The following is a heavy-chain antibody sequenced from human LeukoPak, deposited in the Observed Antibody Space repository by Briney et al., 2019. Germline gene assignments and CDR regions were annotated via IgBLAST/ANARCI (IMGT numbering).Heavy chain of an antibody. CDR3: VRGRIAAEREVDY. J-gene: IGHJ4*02. D-gene: IGHD6-13*01. CDR1: GGSISSSSYY. Sequence: SETLSLTCTVSGGSISSSSYYWGWIRQPPGKGLEWIGSIYYSGSTYYNPSLKSRVTISVDTSKNQFSLKLSSVTAADTAVYYCVRGRIAAEREVDYWGQGTLVTVSS. V-gene: IGHV4-39*07. CDR2: IYYSGST.